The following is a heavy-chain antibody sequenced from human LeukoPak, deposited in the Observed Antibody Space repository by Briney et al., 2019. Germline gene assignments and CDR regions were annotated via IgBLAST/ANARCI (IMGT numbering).Heavy chain of an antibody. CDR3: ARERSAAVYFDY. D-gene: IGHD6-13*01. J-gene: IGHJ4*02. CDR2: ISGSGGST. CDR1: GFTFSSYG. V-gene: IGHV3-23*01. Sequence: GRSLGLSCAASGFTFSSYGMSWVRQAPGKGLEWVSAISGSGGSTYYADSVEGRFTISRDNSKNTLYGQMNSQRAEHTAVYYCARERSAAVYFDYWGEGTLVTASS.